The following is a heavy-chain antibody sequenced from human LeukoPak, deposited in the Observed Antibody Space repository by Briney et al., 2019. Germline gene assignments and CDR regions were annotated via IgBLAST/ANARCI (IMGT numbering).Heavy chain of an antibody. V-gene: IGHV3-21*01. J-gene: IGHJ6*03. CDR1: GFTFNNYA. CDR3: ARDPPLVPGPVHYYYYMDV. CDR2: ISTSSYYI. Sequence: PGGSLRLSCAASGFTFNNYAMNWVRQAPGKGLEWVSSISTSSYYIYYTDSVRGRFIISRDNTRNSLYLQMNSLRAEDTAVYYCARDPPLVPGPVHYYYYMDVWGKGTTVTVAS. D-gene: IGHD1-14*01.